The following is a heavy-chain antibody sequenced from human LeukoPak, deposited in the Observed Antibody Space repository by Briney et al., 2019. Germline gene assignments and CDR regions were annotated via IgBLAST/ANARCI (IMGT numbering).Heavy chain of an antibody. CDR2: ISGSGGST. CDR1: GFTFSSFE. D-gene: IGHD3-9*01. CDR3: AKEGYYDILTGYYNAFDI. V-gene: IGHV3-23*01. J-gene: IGHJ3*02. Sequence: PGGSLRLSCAASGFTFSSFEMNWVRQAPGKGLEWVSAISGSGGSTYYADSVKGRFTISRDNSKNTLYLQMNSLRAEDTAVYYCAKEGYYDILTGYYNAFDIWGQGTMVTVSS.